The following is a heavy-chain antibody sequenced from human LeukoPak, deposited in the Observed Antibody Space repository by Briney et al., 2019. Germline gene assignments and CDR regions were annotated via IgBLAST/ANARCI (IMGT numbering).Heavy chain of an antibody. D-gene: IGHD3-3*01. CDR2: IYYSGGT. CDR1: GGSISSYY. Sequence: PSETLSLTCTVSGGSISSYYWSWIRQPPGKGLEWIGYIYYSGGTNYNPSLKSRVTISVDTSKNQFSLKLSSVTAADTAVYYCARHAPYDFWSGYRGYYYGMDVWGQGTTVTVSS. J-gene: IGHJ6*02. CDR3: ARHAPYDFWSGYRGYYYGMDV. V-gene: IGHV4-59*08.